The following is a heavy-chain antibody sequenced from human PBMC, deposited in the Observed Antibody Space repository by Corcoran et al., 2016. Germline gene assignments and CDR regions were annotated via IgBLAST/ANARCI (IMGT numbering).Heavy chain of an antibody. D-gene: IGHD2-15*01. CDR1: GFTFSSYG. V-gene: IGHV3-30*18. CDR3: AKDGRYCSGGSCYSYYFDY. CDR2: ISYDGSNK. J-gene: IGHJ4*02. Sequence: QVQLVESGGGVVQPGRSLRLSCAASGFTFSSYGMHWVRQAPGKGLEWVAVISYDGSNKYYADSVKGRFTISRDNSKNTRYLQMNSLRAEDTAVYYCAKDGRYCSGGSCYSYYFDYWGQGTLVTVSS.